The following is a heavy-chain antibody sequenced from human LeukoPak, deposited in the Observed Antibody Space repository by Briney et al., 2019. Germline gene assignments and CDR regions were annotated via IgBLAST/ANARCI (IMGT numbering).Heavy chain of an antibody. CDR3: ARGASITMVRGAIIPDY. CDR2: ISGSGGST. J-gene: IGHJ4*02. D-gene: IGHD3-10*01. V-gene: IGHV3-23*01. CDR1: GFTFSSYA. Sequence: PGGSLRLSCAASGFTFSSYAMSWVRQAPGKGLEWVSAISGSGGSTYYADSVKGRFTISRDNSKNTLYLQMNSLRAEDTAVYYCARGASITMVRGAIIPDYWGQGTLVTVSS.